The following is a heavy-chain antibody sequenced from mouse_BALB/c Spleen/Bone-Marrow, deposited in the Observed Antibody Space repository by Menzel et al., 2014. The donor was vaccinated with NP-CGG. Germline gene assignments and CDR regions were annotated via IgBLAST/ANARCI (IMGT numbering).Heavy chain of an antibody. CDR1: GFAFSSYD. J-gene: IGHJ2*01. V-gene: IGHV5-12-1*01. Sequence: EVQVVESGGGLVKPGGSLKLSCAASGFAFSSYDMSWVRQTPEKRLEWVAYISSGGGSTYYPDTVKGRFTISRDNAENTLYLQMSSLKSEDTAMYYCAREVLRDYFDYWSQGTTLTVSS. CDR2: ISSGGGST. CDR3: AREVLRDYFDY. D-gene: IGHD1-1*01.